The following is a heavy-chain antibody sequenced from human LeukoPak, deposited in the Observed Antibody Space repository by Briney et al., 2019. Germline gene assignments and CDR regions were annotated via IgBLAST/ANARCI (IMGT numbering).Heavy chain of an antibody. CDR3: ARDRRYISSLWGGVDPGGMHV. CDR1: GFTFSSYT. D-gene: IGHD6-13*01. V-gene: IGHV3-21*01. J-gene: IGHJ6*02. Sequence: GGSLRLSCAASGFTFSSYTMNWGRQAPGKGVEWVSFISSSSSNLYYAPSLKPPFTISSHNAKNSLYLQINTLRAEHTAVYYCARDRRYISSLWGGVDPGGMHVWGQGTTVTVSS. CDR2: ISSSSSNL.